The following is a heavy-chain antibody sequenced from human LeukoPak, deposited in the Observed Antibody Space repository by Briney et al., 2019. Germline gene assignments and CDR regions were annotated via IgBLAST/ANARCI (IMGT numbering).Heavy chain of an antibody. CDR1: GYTFTGYY. CDR2: INPNSGGT. J-gene: IGHJ4*02. D-gene: IGHD4-17*01. Sequence: ASVKVSCKASGYTFTGYYMHWVRQAPGQGLEWMGWINPNSGGTNYAQKLQGRVTMTTDTSTSTAYMELRSLRSDDTAVYYCARDYTVTKPFDYWGQGTLVTVSS. V-gene: IGHV1-2*02. CDR3: ARDYTVTKPFDY.